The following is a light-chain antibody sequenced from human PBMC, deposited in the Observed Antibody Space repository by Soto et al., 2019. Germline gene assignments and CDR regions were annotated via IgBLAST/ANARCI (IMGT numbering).Light chain of an antibody. V-gene: IGKV3-20*01. CDR1: QSVSSSF. J-gene: IGKJ2*01. CDR3: QQYGSSPLT. Sequence: EIVLTQSPGTLSLSPGERGTLSCRASQSVSSSFLAWYQQKPGQAPRLLIYGASSRATGIPDRFSGSGSGTDFTLTISRLEPEDFAVYYCQQYGSSPLTFGQGTNLEIK. CDR2: GAS.